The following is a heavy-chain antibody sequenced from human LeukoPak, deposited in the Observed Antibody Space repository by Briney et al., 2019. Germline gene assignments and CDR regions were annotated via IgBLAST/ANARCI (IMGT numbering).Heavy chain of an antibody. V-gene: IGHV4-59*01. D-gene: IGHD3-10*01. CDR3: ARVRREYYFDY. CDR1: GGSISSYY. CDR2: IYYSGST. J-gene: IGHJ4*02. Sequence: SETLSLTCTVSGGSISSYYWSWIRQPPGKGLEWIGYIYYSGSTNYNPSLKSRVTISVDTSKNQFSLKLSSVTAADTAVYYCARVRREYYFDYWGQGTLVTVSS.